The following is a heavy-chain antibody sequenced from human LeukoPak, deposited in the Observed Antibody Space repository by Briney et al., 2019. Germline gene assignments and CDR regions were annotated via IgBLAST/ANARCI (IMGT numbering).Heavy chain of an antibody. CDR1: GFTFSAYT. Sequence: GGSLRLSCATSGFTFSAYTMSWIRQAPGKGLEWLSYITNSDNTIYNADSVKGRFTISRENSKNTLYLQMNSLRAEDTAVYYCATSGGSYWSWGQGTLVTVSS. D-gene: IGHD1-26*01. V-gene: IGHV3-11*01. CDR2: ITNSDNTI. J-gene: IGHJ5*02. CDR3: ATSGGSYWS.